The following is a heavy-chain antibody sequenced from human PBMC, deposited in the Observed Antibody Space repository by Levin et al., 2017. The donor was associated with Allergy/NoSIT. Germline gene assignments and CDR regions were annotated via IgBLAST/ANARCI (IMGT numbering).Heavy chain of an antibody. CDR1: GFSLSTKGVA. V-gene: IGHV2-5*01. CDR2: IYWNDDK. Sequence: SGPTLVKPTQTLTLTCSCSGFSLSTKGVAVGWIRQPPGKALEWLALIYWNDDKRYSPSLKSRCTVTKDTSKNQVVLTMTNMDPVDTATYYCALLRRGDDSTQFSFYYWGQGTLVTVSS. D-gene: IGHD2-21*02. J-gene: IGHJ4*02. CDR3: ALLRRGDDSTQFSFYY.